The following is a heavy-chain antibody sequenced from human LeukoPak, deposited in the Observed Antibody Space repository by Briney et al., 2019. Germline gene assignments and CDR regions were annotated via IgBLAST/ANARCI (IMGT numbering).Heavy chain of an antibody. J-gene: IGHJ1*01. CDR2: ISSSSSTI. D-gene: IGHD3-22*01. CDR3: ARGPNYYDSSGHQQMVEYFQH. V-gene: IGHV3-48*01. CDR1: GFTFSSYS. Sequence: GGSLRLSCAASGFTFSSYSMNWVRQAPGKGLEWVSYISSSSSTIYYADSVKGRFTISRDNAKNSLYLQMNSLRAEDTAVYYCARGPNYYDSSGHQQMVEYFQHWGQGTLVTVSS.